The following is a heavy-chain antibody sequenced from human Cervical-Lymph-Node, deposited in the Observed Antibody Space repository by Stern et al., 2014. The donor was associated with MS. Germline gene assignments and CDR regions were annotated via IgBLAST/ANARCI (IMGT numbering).Heavy chain of an antibody. D-gene: IGHD1-14*01. J-gene: IGHJ6*02. CDR2: ISAYNGNT. Sequence: QMQLVQSGAEVKKPGASVKVSCKASGYTFTSYGISWVRQAPGQGLEWMGWISAYNGNTNYAQKLQGRVTMTTDTSTSTAYMEVRSLRSDDTAVYYCARDDGATGYYYYGMDVWGQGTTVTVSS. CDR1: GYTFTSYG. V-gene: IGHV1-18*04. CDR3: ARDDGATGYYYYGMDV.